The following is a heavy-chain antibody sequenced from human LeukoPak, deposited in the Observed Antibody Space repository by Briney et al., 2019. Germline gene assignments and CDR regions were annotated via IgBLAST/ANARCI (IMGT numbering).Heavy chain of an antibody. CDR2: INPNSGGT. V-gene: IGHV1-2*02. CDR1: GYTFTGYY. CDR3: ARVRQQWLVVVGNSALDI. J-gene: IGHJ3*02. D-gene: IGHD6-19*01. Sequence: ASVKVSCKASGYTFTGYYMHWVRQAPGQGLEWMGWINPNSGGTNYAQKFQGRVTMTRDTSISTAYMELSRLRSDDTAVYYCARVRQQWLVVVGNSALDIWGQGTMVTVSS.